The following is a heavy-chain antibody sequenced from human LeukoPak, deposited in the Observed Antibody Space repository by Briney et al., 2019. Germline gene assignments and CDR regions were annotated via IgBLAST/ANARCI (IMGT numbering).Heavy chain of an antibody. CDR1: GFTFSSYG. D-gene: IGHD3-10*01. Sequence: GGSLRLSCAASGFTFSSYGMHWVRQAPGRGLEWVAVIWYDGSNKYYADSVKGRFTISRDNSNNALYLQMNSLRAEDTAVYYCAGNYGPYYFDYWGQGTLVTVSS. CDR2: IWYDGSNK. CDR3: AGNYGPYYFDY. J-gene: IGHJ4*02. V-gene: IGHV3-33*08.